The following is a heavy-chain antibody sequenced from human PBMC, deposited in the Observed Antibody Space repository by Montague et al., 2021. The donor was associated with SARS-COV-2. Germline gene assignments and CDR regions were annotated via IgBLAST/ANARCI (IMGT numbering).Heavy chain of an antibody. Sequence: SETLSLTCTVSGGSISSSSYYWGWIRQPPGKGLEWIGNIYYSGSTYYNPSLKSRVTISVDTSKNQFSLKLSSVTAADTAVYYCARQDAWAYCGDECYRGWFDSWGQGTLVTVSS. CDR2: IYYSGST. CDR3: ARQDAWAYCGDECYRGWFDS. CDR1: GGSISSSSYY. J-gene: IGHJ5*01. D-gene: IGHD2-21*01. V-gene: IGHV4-39*01.